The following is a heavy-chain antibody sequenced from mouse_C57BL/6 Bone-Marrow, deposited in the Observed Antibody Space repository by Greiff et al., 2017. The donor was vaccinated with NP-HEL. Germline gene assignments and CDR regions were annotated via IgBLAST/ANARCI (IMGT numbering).Heavy chain of an antibody. Sequence: EVQLQESGAELVRPGASVKLSCTASGFNIKDDYMHWVKQRPEQGLEWIGWIDPENGDTEYASKFQGKATITADTSSNTAYLQLSSLTSEDTAVYYCTTDYDYDGYWGQGTTLTVSS. CDR3: TTDYDYDGY. J-gene: IGHJ2*01. V-gene: IGHV14-4*01. CDR1: GFNIKDDY. D-gene: IGHD2-4*01. CDR2: IDPENGDT.